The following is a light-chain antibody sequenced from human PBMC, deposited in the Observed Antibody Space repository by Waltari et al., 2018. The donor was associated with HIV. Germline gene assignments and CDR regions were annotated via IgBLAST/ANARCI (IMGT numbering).Light chain of an antibody. V-gene: IGKV3-11*01. CDR1: QNVSSY. J-gene: IGKJ2*01. CDR3: HQRSNWPRT. Sequence: EIVLTQSPATLSLSPGERATLSCRASQNVSSYLAWYQQKPGQAPRLLMYDASNRATGIPARFSGSGSGTDFTLTISSLEPEDFAVYSCHQRSNWPRTFGQGTKLEIK. CDR2: DAS.